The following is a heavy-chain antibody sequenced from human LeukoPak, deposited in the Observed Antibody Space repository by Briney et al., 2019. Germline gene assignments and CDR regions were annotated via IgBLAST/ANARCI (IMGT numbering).Heavy chain of an antibody. V-gene: IGHV3-23*01. CDR1: GFAFSSYA. CDR2: ISGSGYST. CDR3: AKDGGSGTYYNY. J-gene: IGHJ4*02. Sequence: GGSLRLSCAASGFAFSSYAMSWVRQAPGKGLEWVSGISGSGYSTYYADSVKGRFTISRDNSKNTLYLQMDSLRAEDTAVYYCAKDGGSGTYYNYWGQGTLVTVSS. D-gene: IGHD1-26*01.